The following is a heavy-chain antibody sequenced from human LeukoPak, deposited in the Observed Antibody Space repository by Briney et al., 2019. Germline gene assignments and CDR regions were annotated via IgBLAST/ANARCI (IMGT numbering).Heavy chain of an antibody. J-gene: IGHJ3*01. CDR2: IYYSGST. Sequence: GGSXXXGGYXWSWIRQHPGTGLEWLGYIYYSGSTYYNPSLKSRVTISVYTSKKQFSLKLSSVTTADTAVYYCARVSCSSTSCPRRDALDVWGQGTMVTVSS. CDR1: GGSXXXGGYX. CDR3: ARVSCSSTSCPRRDALDV. V-gene: IGHV4-31*02. D-gene: IGHD2-2*01.